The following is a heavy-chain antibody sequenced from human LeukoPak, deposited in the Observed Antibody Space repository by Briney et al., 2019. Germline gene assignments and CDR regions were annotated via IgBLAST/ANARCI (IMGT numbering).Heavy chain of an antibody. D-gene: IGHD7-27*01. Sequence: SVKVSCKACGGTFSSYAISWVRQAPGQGLEWMGRTIPILGIANYAQKFQGRVTITADKSTSTAYMELSSLRSEDTAVYYCARRGGDNWGFVGWGQGTLVTVSS. CDR2: TIPILGIA. J-gene: IGHJ4*02. V-gene: IGHV1-69*04. CDR1: GGTFSSYA. CDR3: ARRGGDNWGFVG.